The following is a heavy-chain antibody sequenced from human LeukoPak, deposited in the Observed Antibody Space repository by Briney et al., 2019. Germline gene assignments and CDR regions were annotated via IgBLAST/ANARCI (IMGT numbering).Heavy chain of an antibody. CDR2: IYHSGST. Sequence: SETLSLTCAVSGGSISSSNWWSWVRQPPGKGLEWIGEIYHSGSTNYNPSLKSRVTISVDKSKNQFSLKLSSVTAADTAVYYCARDHPYFITMVRGVIITHNWFDPWGQGTLVTVSS. CDR1: GGSISSSNW. D-gene: IGHD3-10*01. V-gene: IGHV4-4*02. CDR3: ARDHPYFITMVRGVIITHNWFDP. J-gene: IGHJ5*02.